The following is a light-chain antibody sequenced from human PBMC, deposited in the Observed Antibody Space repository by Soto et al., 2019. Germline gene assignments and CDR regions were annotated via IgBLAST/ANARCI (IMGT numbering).Light chain of an antibody. Sequence: DILFVQSSSALSFSPRERATLSCRASQSVSSSYLAWYQQKPGQAPRLLIYGASSRATGIPDRFSGSGSGTDFTLTISRLEPEDFAVYYCQQYGSSPWTFGQGTKVDIK. CDR2: GAS. J-gene: IGKJ1*01. CDR1: QSVSSSY. CDR3: QQYGSSPWT. V-gene: IGKV3-20*01.